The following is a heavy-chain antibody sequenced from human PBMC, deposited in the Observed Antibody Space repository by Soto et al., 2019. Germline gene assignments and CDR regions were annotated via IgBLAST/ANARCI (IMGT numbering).Heavy chain of an antibody. V-gene: IGHV3-23*01. CDR3: AKQQGPGTPYYYAMDV. J-gene: IGHJ6*02. CDR2: IRSSGDRT. Sequence: EVQLLESGGGLVQPGGSLRLSCAASGFTFSSYAMSWVRQAPGKGLEWVSVIRSSGDRTYYADSVKGRLTISRDNSKNTRYMQMNSLRAEDTAVYYCAKQQGPGTPYYYAMDVWGQGTTVTVSS. CDR1: GFTFSSYA. D-gene: IGHD1-1*01.